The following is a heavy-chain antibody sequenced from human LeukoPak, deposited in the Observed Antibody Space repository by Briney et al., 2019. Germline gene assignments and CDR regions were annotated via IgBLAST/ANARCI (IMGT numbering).Heavy chain of an antibody. Sequence: GGSLRLSCAASGFTFSDYWMHWVRQSPGKGLVWVSRISTDASDITYADSVKGRFTIYRENAKNTLYLQMNSLRAEGTAVYYCARDRSMTNGGFDYWGQGSLVTVSS. V-gene: IGHV3-74*01. J-gene: IGHJ4*02. D-gene: IGHD7-27*01. CDR1: GFTFSDYW. CDR2: ISTDASDI. CDR3: ARDRSMTNGGFDY.